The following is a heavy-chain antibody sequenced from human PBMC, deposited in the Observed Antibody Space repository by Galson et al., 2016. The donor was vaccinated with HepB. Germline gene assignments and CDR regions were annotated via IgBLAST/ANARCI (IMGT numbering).Heavy chain of an antibody. J-gene: IGHJ6*03. CDR1: GGSISNYY. CDR2: NYYSGST. Sequence: SETLSLTCTVSGGSISNYYWSWIRQPPGEGLEWIGYNYYSGSTRYNPSLKSRVTISVDKSKNQFSLKLTSVTAADTAVYYCARVVTTYYYYYMDVWGKGTTVTVSS. V-gene: IGHV4-59*12. CDR3: ARVVTTYYYYYMDV. D-gene: IGHD4-17*01.